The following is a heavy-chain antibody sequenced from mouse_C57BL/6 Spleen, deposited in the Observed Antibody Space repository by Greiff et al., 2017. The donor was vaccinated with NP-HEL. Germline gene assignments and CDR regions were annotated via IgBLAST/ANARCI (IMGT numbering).Heavy chain of an antibody. Sequence: DVQLQESGPELVKPGASVKISCKASGYSFTGYYMNWVKQSPEKSLEWIGEINPSTGGTTYNQKFKAKATLTVDKSSSTAYMQLKSLTSEDSAVYYCASRYGSSPYYFDYWGQGTTLTVSS. V-gene: IGHV1-42*01. CDR2: INPSTGGT. J-gene: IGHJ2*01. CDR3: ASRYGSSPYYFDY. D-gene: IGHD1-1*01. CDR1: GYSFTGYY.